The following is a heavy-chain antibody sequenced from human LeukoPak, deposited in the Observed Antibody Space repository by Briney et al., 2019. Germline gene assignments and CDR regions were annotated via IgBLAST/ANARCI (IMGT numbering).Heavy chain of an antibody. V-gene: IGHV4-61*01. CDR2: IYNSGAT. CDR3: AGGSKWLAFDY. CDR1: GYSISSGYY. D-gene: IGHD6-19*01. J-gene: IGHJ4*02. Sequence: SETLSLTCTVSGYSISSGYYWSWIRQPPGKGLEWIGSIYNSGATSYNPSLKSRVAISVDTSKNQFSLKLNSVTAADTAVYYCAGGSKWLAFDYWGQVTLVTVSS.